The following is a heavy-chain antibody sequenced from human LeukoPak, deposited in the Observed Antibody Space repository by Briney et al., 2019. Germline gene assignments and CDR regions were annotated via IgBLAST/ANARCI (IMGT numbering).Heavy chain of an antibody. CDR3: ALAVAARSPFDY. D-gene: IGHD2-15*01. J-gene: IGHJ4*02. CDR2: IYYSGST. Sequence: SETLSLTCTVSGGSISSYYWSWIRQPPGKGLEWIGYIYYSGSTNYNPSLKSRVTISVDTSKNQFSLKLSSVTAADTAVYYCALAVAARSPFDYWGQGTLVTVSP. V-gene: IGHV4-59*01. CDR1: GGSISSYY.